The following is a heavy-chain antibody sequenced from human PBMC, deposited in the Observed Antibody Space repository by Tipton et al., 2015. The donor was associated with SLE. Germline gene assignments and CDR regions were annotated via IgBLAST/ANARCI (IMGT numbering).Heavy chain of an antibody. J-gene: IGHJ6*03. CDR3: ARGVAGYFHYCYLDV. Sequence: TLSLTCAVYGGSFSGYYWNWIRQSPGKGLEWIGEINHSGTTNYNPSLKSRVTLSVDTSKSQFSLKLSSVTAADTAVYYCARGVAGYFHYCYLDVWGKGTTVTVS. V-gene: IGHV4-34*01. CDR1: GGSFSGYY. CDR2: INHSGTT.